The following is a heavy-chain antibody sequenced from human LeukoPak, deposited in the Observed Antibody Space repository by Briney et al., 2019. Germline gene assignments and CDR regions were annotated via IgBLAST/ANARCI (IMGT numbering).Heavy chain of an antibody. D-gene: IGHD1-26*01. J-gene: IGHJ3*02. CDR1: GYTFTNYY. CDR2: INPSGGST. Sequence: ASVKVSCKASGYTFTNYYIHWVRQAPGQGLEWMGIINPSGGSTNFAQKFQGRVTMTTDTSTITVYMELSSLRSEDTAVYYCAKDGSGSGSYYGDAFDIWGQGTMVTVSS. CDR3: AKDGSGSGSYYGDAFDI. V-gene: IGHV1-46*01.